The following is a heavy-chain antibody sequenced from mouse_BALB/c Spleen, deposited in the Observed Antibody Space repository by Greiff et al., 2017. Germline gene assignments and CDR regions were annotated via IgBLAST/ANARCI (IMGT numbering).Heavy chain of an antibody. D-gene: IGHD2-3*01. CDR1: GFSLTSYG. CDR2: IWSGGST. CDR3: ARGGWLLRDYYAMDY. V-gene: IGHV2-2*01. Sequence: QVQLQQSGPGLVQPSQSLSITCTVSGFSLTSYGVHWVRQSPGKGLEWLGVIWSGGSTDYNAAFISRLSISKDNSKSQVFLKMNSLQTDDTAMYYCARGGWLLRDYYAMDYWGQGTSVTVSS. J-gene: IGHJ4*01.